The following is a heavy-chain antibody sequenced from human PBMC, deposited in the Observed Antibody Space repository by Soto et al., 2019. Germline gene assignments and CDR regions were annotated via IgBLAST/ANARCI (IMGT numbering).Heavy chain of an antibody. CDR2: ISSSGVST. J-gene: IGHJ4*02. CDR1: GFKFGSYA. D-gene: IGHD3-10*01. Sequence: EVQLLESGGGLVQPGGSLRLSCAASGFKFGSYAMTWVRQAPGKGLEWVSSISSSGVSTFCADSVKGRFTISRDNSKNTLFLQMSSLRVDDTAIYYCAKDRISSPHWGQGPLVTVSS. V-gene: IGHV3-23*01. CDR3: AKDRISSPH.